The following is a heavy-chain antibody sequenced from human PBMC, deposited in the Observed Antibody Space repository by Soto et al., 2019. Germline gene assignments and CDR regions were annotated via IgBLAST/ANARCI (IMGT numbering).Heavy chain of an antibody. D-gene: IGHD6-6*01. J-gene: IGHJ4*02. CDR3: ARGVPHSRSSADY. Sequence: QVQLQQWGAGLLKPSETLSLTCAVYGGSFSGYYWSWIRQPPGKGLEWIGEINHSGSTNYNPSLKSRVTISVDTSKNQFSLKLSSVAAADTAVYYCARGVPHSRSSADYWGQGTLVTVSS. V-gene: IGHV4-34*01. CDR1: GGSFSGYY. CDR2: INHSGST.